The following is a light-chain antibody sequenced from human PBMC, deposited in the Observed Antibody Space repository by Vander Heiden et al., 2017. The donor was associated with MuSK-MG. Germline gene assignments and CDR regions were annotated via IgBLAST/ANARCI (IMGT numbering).Light chain of an antibody. V-gene: IGKV3-11*01. J-gene: IGKJ2*01. CDR2: DAS. Sequence: EIVLTQSPATLSLSPGERATLSCRASQSVSSYLAWYQQKPGQAPRLLIYDASNRATGIPARFSGSGSGTDFTLTISSREPEDFAVYYCQQRSYWPPYTFGQGTKLEIK. CDR1: QSVSSY. CDR3: QQRSYWPPYT.